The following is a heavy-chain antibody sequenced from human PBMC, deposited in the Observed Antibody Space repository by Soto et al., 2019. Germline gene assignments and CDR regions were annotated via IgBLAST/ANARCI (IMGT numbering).Heavy chain of an antibody. CDR3: ARLVQLLQGRWFDP. CDR2: IYYSGST. D-gene: IGHD2-15*01. V-gene: IGHV4-30-4*01. CDR1: GGSISSGDYY. Sequence: QVQLQESGPGLVKPSQTLSLTCTVSGGSISSGDYYWSWIRQPPGKGLEWIGYIYYSGSTYYNPSLKSRVTIXGXTXXNRFSLKLSSVAAADTAVYYCARLVQLLQGRWFDPWGQGTLVTVSS. J-gene: IGHJ5*02.